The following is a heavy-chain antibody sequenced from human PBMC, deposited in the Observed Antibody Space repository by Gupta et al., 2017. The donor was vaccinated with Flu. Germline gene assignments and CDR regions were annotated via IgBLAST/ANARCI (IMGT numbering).Heavy chain of an antibody. V-gene: IGHV3-9*01. Sequence: GRYGTISRDNAKNSLYLQMNSLRPEDTALYYCAKGHRGGYVMNAIASWGRGTQVTVSS. D-gene: IGHD5-12*01. J-gene: IGHJ4*02. CDR3: AKGHRGGYVMNAIAS.